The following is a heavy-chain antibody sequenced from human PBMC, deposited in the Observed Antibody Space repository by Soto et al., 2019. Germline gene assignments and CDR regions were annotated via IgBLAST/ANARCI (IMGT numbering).Heavy chain of an antibody. CDR2: IYHSGST. D-gene: IGHD3-10*02. V-gene: IGHV4-4*02. CDR3: ASVRGGYYYAMDV. Sequence: SEALYLTFALSGCSIRISNWWSWVRQPPGKGLEWIGEIYHSGSTNYNPSLKSRVTISVDKSKNQFSLKLSSVTAADTAVYYCASVRGGYYYAMDVWGQGTTVS. J-gene: IGHJ6*02. CDR1: GCSIRISNW.